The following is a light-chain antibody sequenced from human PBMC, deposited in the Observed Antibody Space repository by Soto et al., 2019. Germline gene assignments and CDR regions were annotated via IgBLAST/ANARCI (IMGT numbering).Light chain of an antibody. Sequence: QSVLTQAPSASGTPGQRVTISCSGSSSNIGSNYVYWYQQLPGMAPKLLIYRDNQRPSGVPDRFSGSKSGTSASLAISGLRSEDEADFYCAAWDNSLSGRVFGGGTKLTVL. J-gene: IGLJ3*02. CDR2: RDN. V-gene: IGLV1-47*01. CDR3: AAWDNSLSGRV. CDR1: SSNIGSNY.